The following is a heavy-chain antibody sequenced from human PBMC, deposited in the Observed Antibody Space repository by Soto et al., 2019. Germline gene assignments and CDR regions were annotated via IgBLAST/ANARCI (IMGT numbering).Heavy chain of an antibody. V-gene: IGHV3-7*01. CDR1: GFTFSSYW. CDR3: ARIASAGRGWDV. J-gene: IGHJ6*02. CDR2: IKQDGSEK. D-gene: IGHD6-13*01. Sequence: EVQLVESGGGLVQPGGSLRLSCAASGFTFSSYWMSWVRQAPVKGLEWVGNIKQDGSEKNYVDFVEGRFTISRDNAENSLYLQMTSLRAEDTAVYCCARIASAGRGWDVWGQGTTVVVSS.